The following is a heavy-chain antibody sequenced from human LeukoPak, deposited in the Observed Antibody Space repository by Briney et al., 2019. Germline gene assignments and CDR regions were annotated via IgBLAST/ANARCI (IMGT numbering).Heavy chain of an antibody. CDR2: IIPILGIA. D-gene: IGHD4-17*01. V-gene: IGHV1-69*02. CDR1: GGTFSSYT. Sequence: ASVKVSCKASGGTFSSYTISWVRQAPGQGLEWMGRIIPILGIANYAQKFQGRVTITADKSTGTAYMELSSLRSEDTAVYYCARGNPHDYANTGLDYWGQGTLITVSS. J-gene: IGHJ4*02. CDR3: ARGNPHDYANTGLDY.